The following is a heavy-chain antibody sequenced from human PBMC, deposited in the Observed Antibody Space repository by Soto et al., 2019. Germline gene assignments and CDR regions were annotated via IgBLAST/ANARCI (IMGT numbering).Heavy chain of an antibody. CDR1: GFTFSSYA. CDR2: ISGSGGST. J-gene: IGHJ4*02. Sequence: EVQLLESGGGLVQPGGSLRLSCAASGFTFSSYAMSWVRQAPGKGLEWVSVISGSGGSTYYADSVKGRFTISRDNSKNTLHLQMNSLRAEDTAVYYCVSRSSGWYFDYWGQGTLVTVSS. D-gene: IGHD6-19*01. CDR3: VSRSSGWYFDY. V-gene: IGHV3-23*01.